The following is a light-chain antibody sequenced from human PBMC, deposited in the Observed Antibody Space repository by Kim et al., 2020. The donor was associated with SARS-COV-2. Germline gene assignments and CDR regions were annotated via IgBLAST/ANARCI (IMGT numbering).Light chain of an antibody. V-gene: IGKV3-11*01. CDR3: HQRSAWPLT. CDR1: QSVTTY. CDR2: DAS. Sequence: EVVLTQSPPTLSLSAGERATLSCRASQSVTTYLAWYQQRPGQAPRLLIYDASNRASGIPARFSGSGYGTDFTLTISSLEPDDFAVYYCHQRSAWPLTFGEGTKVDIK. J-gene: IGKJ4*01.